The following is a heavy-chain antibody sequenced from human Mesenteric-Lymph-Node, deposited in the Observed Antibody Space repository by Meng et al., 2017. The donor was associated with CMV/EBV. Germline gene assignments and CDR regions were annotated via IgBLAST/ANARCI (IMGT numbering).Heavy chain of an antibody. V-gene: IGHV4-61*01. J-gene: IGHJ2*01. CDR2: IYHHGYT. CDR1: GGSVSSGRYP. D-gene: IGHD3-16*01. Sequence: LTCTVSGGSVSSGRYPCTWIRQHPGEGLECLGYIYHHGYTNYTPSLKSRVTISVDTSRNQFSLKLTSMTAADTAVYYCARGALGSFDLWGRGTLVTVSS. CDR3: ARGALGSFDL.